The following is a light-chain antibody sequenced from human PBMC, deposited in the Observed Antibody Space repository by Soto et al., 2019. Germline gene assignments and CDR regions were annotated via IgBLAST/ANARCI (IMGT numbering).Light chain of an antibody. J-gene: IGKJ1*01. V-gene: IGKV3-15*01. CDR2: DAS. CDR3: QQFHYWWT. CDR1: QNIDNK. Sequence: EIVMTQSPATLSVSPGERATLSCRASQNIDNKLAWYQQKPGQVPRLLIYDASTRATGIPARFSGSGSGTEFTLTICSLQSEDCAFYYCQQFHYWWTFGQGTKFDIK.